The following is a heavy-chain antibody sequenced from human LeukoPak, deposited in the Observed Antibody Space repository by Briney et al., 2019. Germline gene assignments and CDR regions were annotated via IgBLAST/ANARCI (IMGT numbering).Heavy chain of an antibody. CDR2: ISGSGGST. J-gene: IGHJ4*02. CDR1: GFTVGSNY. V-gene: IGHV3-23*01. D-gene: IGHD3-22*01. Sequence: GGSLRLSCAASGFTVGSNYMSWVRQAPGKGLEWVSAISGSGGSTYYADSVKGRFTISRDNSKNTLYLQMNSLRAEDTAVYYCAKECSSGYYLDPPFDYWGQGTLVTVSS. CDR3: AKECSSGYYLDPPFDY.